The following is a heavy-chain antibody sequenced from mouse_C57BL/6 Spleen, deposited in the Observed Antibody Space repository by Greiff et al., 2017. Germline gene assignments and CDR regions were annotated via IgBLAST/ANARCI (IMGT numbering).Heavy chain of an antibody. D-gene: IGHD2-5*01. CDR1: GYTFTSYG. CDR2: IYPRSGNT. Sequence: VMLVESGAELARPGASVKLSCKASGYTFTSYGISWVKQRTGQGLEWIGEIYPRSGNTYYNEKFKGKATLTADKSSSTAYMELRSLTSEDSAVYFCARDYSNYRAMDYWGQGTSVTVSS. J-gene: IGHJ4*01. V-gene: IGHV1-81*01. CDR3: ARDYSNYRAMDY.